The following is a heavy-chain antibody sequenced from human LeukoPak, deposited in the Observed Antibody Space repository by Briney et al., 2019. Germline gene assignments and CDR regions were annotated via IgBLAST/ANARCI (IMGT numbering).Heavy chain of an antibody. D-gene: IGHD3-10*01. Sequence: GGSLRLSCAASGFTFSDYYMSWIRQAPGKGLEWVSYISSSGSTIYYADSVKGRFTISRDNSKNTLYLQMNSLRAEDTAVYYCAKKGGWFGELLYNGMDVWGQGTTVTVSS. CDR1: GFTFSDYY. V-gene: IGHV3-11*01. J-gene: IGHJ6*02. CDR2: ISSSGSTI. CDR3: AKKGGWFGELLYNGMDV.